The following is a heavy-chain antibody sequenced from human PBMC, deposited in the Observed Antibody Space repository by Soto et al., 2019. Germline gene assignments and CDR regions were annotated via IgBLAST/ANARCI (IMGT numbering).Heavy chain of an antibody. Sequence: GGSLRLSCAASGFIFNTYSMDCGSQAPGKGLEWVASISPSGSYMYYGDSLKGRFTVSRDNAKNSLYLQMDSLRADDTAIYYRARFGLVTFDCWGQGTLVTVSS. J-gene: IGHJ4*02. CDR3: ARFGLVTFDC. CDR2: ISPSGSYM. D-gene: IGHD3-3*01. CDR1: GFIFNTYS. V-gene: IGHV3-21*01.